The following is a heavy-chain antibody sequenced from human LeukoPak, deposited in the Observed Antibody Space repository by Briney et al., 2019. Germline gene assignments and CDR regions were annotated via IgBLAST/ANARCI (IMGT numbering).Heavy chain of an antibody. V-gene: IGHV3-23*01. Sequence: PGGSLRLSCAASGLTFSSYAMSWVRQAPGKGLEWVSAISGSGGSTYYADSVKGRFTISRDNSKNTLYLQMNSLRAEDTAVYYCANYYDSSGYLLFGYYFDYWGQGTLVTVSS. D-gene: IGHD3-22*01. CDR1: GLTFSSYA. J-gene: IGHJ4*02. CDR2: ISGSGGST. CDR3: ANYYDSSGYLLFGYYFDY.